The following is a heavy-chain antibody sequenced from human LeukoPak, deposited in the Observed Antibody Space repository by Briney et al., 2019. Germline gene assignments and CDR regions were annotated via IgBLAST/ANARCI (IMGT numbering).Heavy chain of an antibody. J-gene: IGHJ6*03. CDR3: ARDAPSGTPPYRLYYYYYYMDV. V-gene: IGHV1-8*01. CDR1: GYTFTSYD. CDR2: RNPNSGNT. D-gene: IGHD1-1*01. Sequence: ASVKVSCKASGYTFTSYDINWVRQATGQGLEWMGWRNPNSGNTGYAQKFQGRVTMTRNTSISTAYMELSSLRSEDTAVYYCARDAPSGTPPYRLYYYYYYMDVWGKGTTVTISS.